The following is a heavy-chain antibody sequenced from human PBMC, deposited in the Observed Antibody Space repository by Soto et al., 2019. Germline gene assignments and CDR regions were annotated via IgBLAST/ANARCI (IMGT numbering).Heavy chain of an antibody. V-gene: IGHV3-30*18. D-gene: IGHD5-12*01. CDR2: ISYDGSNK. CDR3: AKDSKEMALDY. CDR1: GFTFSSYG. J-gene: IGHJ4*02. Sequence: GGSLRLSCAASGFTFSSYGMHWVRQAPGKGLEWVAVISYDGSNKYYADSVKGRFTISRDNSKNTLYLQMNSLRAEDTAVYYCAKDSKEMALDYWGQGTLVTVSS.